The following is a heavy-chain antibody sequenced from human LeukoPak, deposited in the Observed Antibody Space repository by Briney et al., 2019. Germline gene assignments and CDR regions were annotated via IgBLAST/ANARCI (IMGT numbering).Heavy chain of an antibody. CDR2: INPSGGST. D-gene: IGHD6-6*01. V-gene: IGHV1-46*01. Sequence: ASVKVSCKASGYVFTSHYIHWMRQAPGHGLEWMGMINPSGGSTSYAQKFQGRVTMTRDTSTSTVYLELSSLRSEDTAVYYCARGYSTSSPFDYWGQGTLVTVSS. CDR1: GYVFTSHY. CDR3: ARGYSTSSPFDY. J-gene: IGHJ4*02.